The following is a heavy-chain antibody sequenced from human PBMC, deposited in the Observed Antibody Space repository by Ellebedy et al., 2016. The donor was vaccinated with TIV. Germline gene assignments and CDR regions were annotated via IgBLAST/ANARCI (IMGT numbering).Heavy chain of an antibody. Sequence: PGGSLRLSCAASGFTFSIYWMNWVRQAPRKGLEWVANIKEDGSRTSYVDSVRGRFTISRDNAKNSLYLQMNSLRAEDTAVYYCATGARSEGGYWGQGTLVTVSS. CDR3: ATGARSEGGY. J-gene: IGHJ4*02. CDR2: IKEDGSRT. CDR1: GFTFSIYW. V-gene: IGHV3-7*01. D-gene: IGHD2-15*01.